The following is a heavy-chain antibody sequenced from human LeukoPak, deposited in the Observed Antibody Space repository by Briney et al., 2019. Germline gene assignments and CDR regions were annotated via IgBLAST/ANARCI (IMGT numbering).Heavy chain of an antibody. CDR3: ARGPRGVGALFDY. CDR2: ISSSGSTI. J-gene: IGHJ4*02. Sequence: TGGSLRLSCAASGFTFSSYEMNWVRQAPGKGLEWVSYISSSGSTIYYADSVKGRFTISRDNAKNSLYLQMNSLRAEDTAVYYRARGPRGVGALFDYWGQGTLVTVSS. V-gene: IGHV3-48*03. CDR1: GFTFSSYE. D-gene: IGHD1-26*01.